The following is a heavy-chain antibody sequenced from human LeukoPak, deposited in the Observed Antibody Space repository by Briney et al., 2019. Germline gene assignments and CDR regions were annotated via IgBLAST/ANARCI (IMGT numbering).Heavy chain of an antibody. D-gene: IGHD5-18*01. CDR3: ARRSAWIQLWLTY. Sequence: SESLSLTCTVSGGSISSGSYYWSWIRQPAGKGLEWIGRIYTSGSTNYNPSLKSRVTISVDTSKNQFSLQLSSVTAAATAVYYCARRSAWIQLWLTYWGQGTLVTVSS. CDR1: GGSISSGSYY. J-gene: IGHJ4*02. CDR2: IYTSGST. V-gene: IGHV4-61*02.